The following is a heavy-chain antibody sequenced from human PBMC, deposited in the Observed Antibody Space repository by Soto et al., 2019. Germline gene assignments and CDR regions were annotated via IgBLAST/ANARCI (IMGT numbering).Heavy chain of an antibody. J-gene: IGHJ3*02. D-gene: IGHD3-22*01. CDR3: ARPYYDSSGYYYGSAFDI. CDR1: GYSFTSYW. Sequence: GESLKISCKGSGYSFTSYWIGWVRQMPGKGLEWMGIIYPGDSDTRYSPSFQGQVAFSADKSISTAYLQWSGLKASDTAIYYCARPYYDSSGYYYGSAFDIWGQGTMVTVSS. V-gene: IGHV5-51*01. CDR2: IYPGDSDT.